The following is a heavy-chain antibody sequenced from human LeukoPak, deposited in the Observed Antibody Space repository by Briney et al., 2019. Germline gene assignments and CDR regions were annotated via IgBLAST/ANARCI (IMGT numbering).Heavy chain of an antibody. D-gene: IGHD2-21*02. CDR2: ISSSSSYI. V-gene: IGHV3-21*01. CDR1: GFTFSSYS. J-gene: IGHJ4*02. CDR3: ARLSRYCGGNCQNGAFDS. Sequence: GGSLRLSCAASGFTFSSYSMNWVRQAPGKGLEWVSSISSSSSYIYSADSVKGRFTISRDDAKNSLFLQMNSLRAEDTAVYYCARLSRYCGGNCQNGAFDSWGQGTLVTVSS.